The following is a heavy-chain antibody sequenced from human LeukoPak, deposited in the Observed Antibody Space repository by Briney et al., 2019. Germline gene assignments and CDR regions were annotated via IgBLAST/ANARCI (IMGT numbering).Heavy chain of an antibody. CDR2: IYYSGST. Sequence: SETLSLTCTVSGGSISSSSYYWGWIRQPPGKGLEWIGSIYYSGSTYYNPSLKSRVTISVDTSKNQFSLKLSSVTAADTAVYYCARQPELPQGSNFDYWGQGTLVTVSS. J-gene: IGHJ4*02. D-gene: IGHD1-26*01. V-gene: IGHV4-39*01. CDR3: ARQPELPQGSNFDY. CDR1: GGSISSSSYY.